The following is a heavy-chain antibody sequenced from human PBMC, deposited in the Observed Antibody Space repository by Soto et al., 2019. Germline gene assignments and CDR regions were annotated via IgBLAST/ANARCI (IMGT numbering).Heavy chain of an antibody. CDR1: GFTFSSYG. Sequence: PGGSLRLSCAASGFTFSSYGMHCVRQAPGKGLEWVAVISYDGSNKYYADSVKGRFTISRDNSKNTLYLQMNSLRAEDTAVYYCARDRYDFWSGYILPHYGMDVWGQGTTVTVSS. CDR2: ISYDGSNK. J-gene: IGHJ6*02. D-gene: IGHD3-3*01. CDR3: ARDRYDFWSGYILPHYGMDV. V-gene: IGHV3-30*03.